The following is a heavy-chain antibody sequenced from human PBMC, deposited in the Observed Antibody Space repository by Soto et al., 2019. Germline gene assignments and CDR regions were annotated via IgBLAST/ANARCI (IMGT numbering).Heavy chain of an antibody. V-gene: IGHV1-3*01. Sequence: ASVKVSCKASGYTFTSYAMHWVHQAPGQRLEWMGWINAGSGNTKYSQKFQGRVTITRDTSASTAYMELSSLRSEDTAVYYCARSPYIVVVVAATFFQHWGQGTLVTVSS. CDR1: GYTFTSYA. CDR2: INAGSGNT. J-gene: IGHJ1*01. CDR3: ARSPYIVVVVAATFFQH. D-gene: IGHD2-15*01.